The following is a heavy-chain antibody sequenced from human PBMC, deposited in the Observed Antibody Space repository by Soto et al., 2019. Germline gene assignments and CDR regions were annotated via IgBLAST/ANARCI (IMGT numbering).Heavy chain of an antibody. D-gene: IGHD3-10*01. Sequence: EVQLVESGGGLVQPGGSLRLSCVGSGFSFSTYSMHWVRQAPGKGLEYVSGISNNEDGTNYANSVKGRFTISRDNSKNTLYLQMGSLRAEDMAVYYCARGSVSYYLYNWFDPWGQGTLVTVSS. CDR2: ISNNEDGT. CDR1: GFSFSTYS. V-gene: IGHV3-64*01. J-gene: IGHJ5*02. CDR3: ARGSVSYYLYNWFDP.